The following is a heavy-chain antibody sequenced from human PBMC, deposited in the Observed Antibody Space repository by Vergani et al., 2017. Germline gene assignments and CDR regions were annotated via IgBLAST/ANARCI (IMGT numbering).Heavy chain of an antibody. J-gene: IGHJ4*02. CDR2: IYYSGST. Sequence: QLQLQESGPGLVKPSETLSLTCTVSGGSISSSSYYWGWIRQPPGKGLEGIGSIYYSGSTYYNPSLKSRVTISVDTSKNQFSLKLSSVTAADTAVYYCARITRTHSPTKLEWLLYAAFDYWGQGTLVTVSS. V-gene: IGHV4-39*01. CDR3: ARITRTHSPTKLEWLLYAAFDY. CDR1: GGSISSSSYY. D-gene: IGHD3-3*01.